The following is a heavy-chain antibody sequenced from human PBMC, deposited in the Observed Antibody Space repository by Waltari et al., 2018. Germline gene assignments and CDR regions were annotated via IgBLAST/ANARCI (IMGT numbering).Heavy chain of an antibody. CDR3: ARGTVADYVLAAYYYGLDV. CDR1: GGSFTGHY. D-gene: IGHD4-17*01. CDR2: INHRGST. V-gene: IGHV4-34*01. J-gene: IGHJ6*02. Sequence: QMQLQQRGAGLCKPSETLSLTCAVHGGSFTGHYWCSILRPPGTGLEWIGEINHRGSTNYNLSLKSRVTISFDTSKNQFSLKLNSVTAADTAIYYCARGTVADYVLAAYYYGLDVWGQGTTVTVSS.